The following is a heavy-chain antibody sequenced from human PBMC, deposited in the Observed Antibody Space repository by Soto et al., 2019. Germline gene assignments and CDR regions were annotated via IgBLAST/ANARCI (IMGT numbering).Heavy chain of an antibody. J-gene: IGHJ3*02. CDR2: ISAYNGNT. CDR3: ARPVTSPDHLDI. Sequence: QVQLVQSGAEVKKPGASVKVSCKSSGYIFSDYGITWVRQAPGQGLEWVGWISAYNGNTDYAQKFQDRLTLATDTSTSTAYMELRSLRSDDTALYYCARPVTSPDHLDIWGQGTMVTVSS. CDR1: GYIFSDYG. V-gene: IGHV1-18*01. D-gene: IGHD4-4*01.